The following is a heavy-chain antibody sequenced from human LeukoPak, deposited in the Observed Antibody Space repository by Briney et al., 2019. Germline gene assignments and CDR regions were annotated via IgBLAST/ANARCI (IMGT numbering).Heavy chain of an antibody. D-gene: IGHD6-13*01. Sequence: GASVKVSCKASGYAFTSYGISWVRQAPGQGLEWMGWISAYNGNTNYAQKLQGRVPMTTDTSTSTAYMELRSLRSDDTAVYYCARDRYSSSWYETDYWGQGTLVTVSS. CDR1: GYAFTSYG. CDR3: ARDRYSSSWYETDY. J-gene: IGHJ4*02. CDR2: ISAYNGNT. V-gene: IGHV1-18*04.